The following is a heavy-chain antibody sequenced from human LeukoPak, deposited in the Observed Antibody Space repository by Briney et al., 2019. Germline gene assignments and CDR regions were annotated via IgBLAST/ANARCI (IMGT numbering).Heavy chain of an antibody. V-gene: IGHV3-11*04. CDR2: ISSSGSTI. J-gene: IGHJ6*03. CDR3: ARAASGDYDFWSGDYYMDV. Sequence: GGSLRLSCAASGFTFSDYYMSWIRQAPGKGLEWVSYISSSGSTIYYADPVKGRFTISRDNAKNSLYLQMNSLRAEDTAVYYCARAASGDYDFWSGDYYMDVWGKGTTVTVSS. CDR1: GFTFSDYY. D-gene: IGHD3-3*01.